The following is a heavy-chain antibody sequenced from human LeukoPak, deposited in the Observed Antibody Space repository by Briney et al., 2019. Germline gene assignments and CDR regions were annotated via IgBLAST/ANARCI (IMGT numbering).Heavy chain of an antibody. V-gene: IGHV3-9*01. D-gene: IGHD3-3*01. CDR1: GFTFDDYA. CDR2: ISLHSGSI. CDR3: AKGPGYYDFWSGLPDYFDY. Sequence: PGGSLRLSCAASGFTFDDYAMHWVRQAPGKGLEWVSGISLHSGSIGYADSVKGRFTISRDNAKNSLYLQMNSLRAEDTALYYCAKGPGYYDFWSGLPDYFDYWGQGTLVTVSS. J-gene: IGHJ4*02.